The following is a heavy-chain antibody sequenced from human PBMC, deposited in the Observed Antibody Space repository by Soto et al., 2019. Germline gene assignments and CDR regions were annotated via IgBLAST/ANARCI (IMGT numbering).Heavy chain of an antibody. CDR2: IYYSGST. CDR1: GGSISSGGYY. V-gene: IGHV4-31*03. D-gene: IGHD3-10*01. J-gene: IGHJ5*02. CDR3: ARGFADRLRGDWFDP. Sequence: TLSLTCTVSGGSISSGGYYWSWIRQHPGKGLEWIGYIYYSGSTYYNPSLKSRVTISVDTSKNQFSLKLSSVTAADTAVYYCARGFADRLRGDWFDPWGRGTLVTVSS.